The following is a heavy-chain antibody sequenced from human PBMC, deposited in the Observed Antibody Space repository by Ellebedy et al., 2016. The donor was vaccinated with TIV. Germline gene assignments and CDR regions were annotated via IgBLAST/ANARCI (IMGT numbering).Heavy chain of an antibody. CDR1: GFTFSSYW. CDR3: ARGSKDTPSDYYYYGMDV. D-gene: IGHD5/OR15-5a*01. Sequence: PGGSLRLSCAASGFTFSSYWMSWVRQAPGKGLEWVANIKQDGSEKYYVDSVKGRFTISRDNAKNSLYLQMNSLRAEDTDVYYCARGSKDTPSDYYYYGMDVWGQGTTVTVSS. J-gene: IGHJ6*02. V-gene: IGHV3-7*01. CDR2: IKQDGSEK.